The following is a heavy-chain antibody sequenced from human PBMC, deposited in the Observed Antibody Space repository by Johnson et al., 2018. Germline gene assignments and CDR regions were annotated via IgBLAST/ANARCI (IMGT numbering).Heavy chain of an antibody. CDR2: ISYDGSNK. J-gene: IGHJ6*03. D-gene: IGHD4-11*01. CDR1: GFTFSSYA. Sequence: QLVESGGGVVQPGRSLRLSCAASGFTFSSYAMHWVRQAPVKGLEWVAVISYDGSNKYYADSGKGRFTIPRDNSKNNLYLQRNSLRAEDTAVYYCGRVGGSNDYYYYYMDVLGKGTTVTVSS. CDR3: GRVGGSNDYYYYYMDV. V-gene: IGHV3-30-3*01.